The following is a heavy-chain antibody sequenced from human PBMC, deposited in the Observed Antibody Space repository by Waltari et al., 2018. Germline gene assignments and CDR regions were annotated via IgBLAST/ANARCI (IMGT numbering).Heavy chain of an antibody. J-gene: IGHJ6*02. CDR1: GGPFTSYG. Sequence: QVQVVQSGAEVKEPGSSVRVACKASGGPFTSYGIRWLRQAPGQGLEWMGGISPTFGTTNYPQEFQGRVTITADKSTSTAYMELSSLRSADTAVYYCTGGYYESSGFSFSYTYNMDVWGQGTTVTVSS. D-gene: IGHD3-22*01. CDR2: ISPTFGTT. CDR3: TGGYYESSGFSFSYTYNMDV. V-gene: IGHV1-69*06.